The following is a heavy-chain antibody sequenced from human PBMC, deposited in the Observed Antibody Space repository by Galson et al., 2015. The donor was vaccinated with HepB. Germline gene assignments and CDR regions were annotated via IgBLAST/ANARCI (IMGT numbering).Heavy chain of an antibody. CDR1: GYTFPDYG. J-gene: IGHJ4*02. CDR3: ARDTSYGDTSLFY. D-gene: IGHD4-17*01. CDR2: ISAYNGKT. V-gene: IGHV1-18*01. Sequence: SVKVSCKASGYTFPDYGISWVRQASGQGLEWMGWISAYNGKTNYAQKLQGRVTLTTDTSTNTVYMELRSLRSDDTAVYYCARDTSYGDTSLFYWGQGTLVAVSS.